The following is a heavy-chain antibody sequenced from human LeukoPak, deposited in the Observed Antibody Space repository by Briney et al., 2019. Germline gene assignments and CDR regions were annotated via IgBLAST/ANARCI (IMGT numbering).Heavy chain of an antibody. D-gene: IGHD6-13*01. J-gene: IGHJ6*02. CDR1: GFTFSSYW. Sequence: GGSLRLSCAASGFTFSSYWMNWVRQAPGKGLEWVADIKQDGSEKYYVDSVKGRFTISRDNAKNSLYLQMNSLRAEDTAVYYCARDMKQQLVQDYYYGMDVWGQGTTVTVSS. CDR2: IKQDGSEK. V-gene: IGHV3-7*03. CDR3: ARDMKQQLVQDYYYGMDV.